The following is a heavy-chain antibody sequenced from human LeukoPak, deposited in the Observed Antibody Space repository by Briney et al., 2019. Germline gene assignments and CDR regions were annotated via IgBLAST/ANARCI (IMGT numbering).Heavy chain of an antibody. V-gene: IGHV4-59*08. CDR2: IYYSGST. CDR1: GGSIDDYY. Sequence: SETLSLTCTVSGGSIDDYYWSWIRQPPGKGLEWIAWIYYSGSTNYNPSLKSRVTISVDTSKNQFSLKLTSVTAADTAVYYCARVDSSDAGNFDYWGQGTLVTVSS. J-gene: IGHJ4*02. D-gene: IGHD2-15*01. CDR3: ARVDSSDAGNFDY.